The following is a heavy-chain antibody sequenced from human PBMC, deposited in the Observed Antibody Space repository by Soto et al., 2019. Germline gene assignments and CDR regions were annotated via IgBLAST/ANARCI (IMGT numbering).Heavy chain of an antibody. CDR3: ARDNENYDYIWGSYRRNYGYFDY. Sequence: QVQLVQSGAEVKKPGASVKVSCKASAYTFTSYGISWVRQAPGQGLEWMGWISAYNGNTNYAQKLQGRVTMTTDTSTSTAYMELRSLRSDDTAVYYCARDNENYDYIWGSYRRNYGYFDYWGQGTLVTVSS. CDR2: ISAYNGNT. V-gene: IGHV1-18*01. D-gene: IGHD3-16*02. CDR1: AYTFTSYG. J-gene: IGHJ4*02.